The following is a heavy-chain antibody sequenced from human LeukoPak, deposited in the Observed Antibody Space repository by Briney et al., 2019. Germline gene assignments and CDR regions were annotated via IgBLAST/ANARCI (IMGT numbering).Heavy chain of an antibody. Sequence: PSETLSLTCTVSGGSISCGSYYWSWIRQPAGKGLEWIGRFYTRGGTNYNPSLKSRVTISVDTSKNQFSLKLSSVTAADTAVYYCARARRYAPFDYWGQGTLVTVSS. J-gene: IGHJ4*02. CDR3: ARARRYAPFDY. CDR1: GGSISCGSYY. D-gene: IGHD2-2*01. CDR2: FYTRGGT. V-gene: IGHV4-61*02.